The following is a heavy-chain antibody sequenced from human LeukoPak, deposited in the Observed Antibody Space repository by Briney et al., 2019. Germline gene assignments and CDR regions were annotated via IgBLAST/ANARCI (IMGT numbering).Heavy chain of an antibody. Sequence: SETLSLTCAVSGGSISSNNWWSWVRQPRGKGLEWIGEIYHSGSTNYNPSLESRVTISVDKSRNQFSLKLTSVTAADTAVYFCARDLRRYFDYWGQGTLVTVSS. J-gene: IGHJ4*02. CDR2: IYHSGST. CDR1: GGSISSNNW. V-gene: IGHV4-4*02. CDR3: ARDLRRYFDY.